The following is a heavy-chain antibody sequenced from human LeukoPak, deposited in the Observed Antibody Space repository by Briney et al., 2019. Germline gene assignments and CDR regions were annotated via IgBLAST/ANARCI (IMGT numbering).Heavy chain of an antibody. CDR2: ISDSGGST. CDR3: AKRKPRGVVVVAAFTDAFDI. J-gene: IGHJ3*02. V-gene: IGHV3-23*01. D-gene: IGHD2-15*01. CDR1: GFTFSSYA. Sequence: QTGGSLRLSCAASGFTFSSYAMSWVRQAPGKGLEWVSVISDSGGSTYYVDSVKGRFTMSRDNSKNTLYLQMNSLRAEDTAVYYCAKRKPRGVVVVAAFTDAFDIWGQGTMVTVSS.